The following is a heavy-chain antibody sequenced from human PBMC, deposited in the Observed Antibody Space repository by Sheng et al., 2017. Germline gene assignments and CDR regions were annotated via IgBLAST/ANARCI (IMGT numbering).Heavy chain of an antibody. CDR1: GGSFSGYY. CDR2: INHSGST. CDR3: ARVGEAGSWYYGMDV. J-gene: IGHJ6*02. V-gene: IGHV4-34*01. Sequence: QVQLQQWGAGLLKPSETLSLTCAVYGGSFSGYYWSWIRQPPGKGLEWIGEINHSGSTNYNPSLKSRVTISVDTSKNQFSLKLSSVTAADTAVYYCARVGEAGSWYYGMDVWGQGPRSPSP. D-gene: IGHD6-13*01.